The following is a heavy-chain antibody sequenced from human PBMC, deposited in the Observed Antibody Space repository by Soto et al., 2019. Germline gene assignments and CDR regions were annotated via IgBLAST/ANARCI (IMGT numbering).Heavy chain of an antibody. CDR1: GFTFSSYE. J-gene: IGHJ5*02. CDR3: ARARGQWLVRGNWFDP. V-gene: IGHV4-34*01. D-gene: IGHD6-19*01. CDR2: INHSGST. Sequence: PGGSLRLSCAASGFTFSSYEMNWVRQAPGKGLEWIGEINHSGSTNYNPSLKSRVTISVDTSKNQFSLKLSSVTAADTAVYYCARARGQWLVRGNWFDPWGQGTLVTVSS.